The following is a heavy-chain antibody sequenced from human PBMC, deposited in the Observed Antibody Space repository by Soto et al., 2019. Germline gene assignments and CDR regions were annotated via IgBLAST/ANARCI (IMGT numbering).Heavy chain of an antibody. CDR3: ARSRTTVTPSGFQH. D-gene: IGHD4-17*01. J-gene: IGHJ1*01. CDR1: GGSICSSRCY. CDR2: IYYSGST. V-gene: IGHV4-39*07. Sequence: ETLSLTCTVSGGSICSSRCYSCQNRQHPGKGLEWIGNIYYSGSTNYNPSLKSRVTISVDTSKNQFSLKLSSVTAADTAVYYCARSRTTVTPSGFQHWGQGTLVTVSS.